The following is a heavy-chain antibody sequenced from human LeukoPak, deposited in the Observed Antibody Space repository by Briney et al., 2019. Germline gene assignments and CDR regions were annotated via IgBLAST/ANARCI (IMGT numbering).Heavy chain of an antibody. CDR3: AILEEWGDFDY. V-gene: IGHV3-48*04. J-gene: IGHJ4*02. CDR2: ISSSSSTI. CDR1: GFTFRSYS. D-gene: IGHD3-3*01. Sequence: QPGGSLRLSLAAAGFTFRSYSMNWVRQAPGKWLEWVAYISSSSSTIYYADYVKGRFTISRDNAKNSLYLQMNSLRAEDTAVYYCAILEEWGDFDYWGQGTLVTVSS.